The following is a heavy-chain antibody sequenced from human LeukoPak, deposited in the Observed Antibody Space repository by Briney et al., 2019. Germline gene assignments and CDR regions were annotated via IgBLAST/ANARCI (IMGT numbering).Heavy chain of an antibody. J-gene: IGHJ4*02. CDR1: GFTFSGSA. V-gene: IGHV3-73*01. CDR2: IRSKANSYAT. CDR3: ARHLMYYYDSSGYYEDY. D-gene: IGHD3-22*01. Sequence: GGSLRLSCAASGFTFSGSAMHWVRQASGKGLEWVGRIRSKANSYATAYAASVKGRFTISRDDSKNTAYLQMNSLKTEDTAVYYCARHLMYYYDSSGYYEDYWGQGTLVTVSS.